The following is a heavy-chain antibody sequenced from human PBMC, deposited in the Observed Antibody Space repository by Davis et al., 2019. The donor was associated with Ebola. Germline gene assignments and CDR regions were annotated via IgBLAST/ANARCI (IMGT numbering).Heavy chain of an antibody. Sequence: PGGSLRLSCTVSGGSISSYYWSWIQQPAGKGLEWIGRIYTSGSTNYNPSLKSRVTISVDTSKNQFSLKLSSVTAADTAVYYCAREYYYDSSGYYRPLDYYYGMDVWGQGTTVTVSS. D-gene: IGHD3-22*01. J-gene: IGHJ6*02. V-gene: IGHV4-4*07. CDR1: GGSISSYY. CDR2: IYTSGST. CDR3: AREYYYDSSGYYRPLDYYYGMDV.